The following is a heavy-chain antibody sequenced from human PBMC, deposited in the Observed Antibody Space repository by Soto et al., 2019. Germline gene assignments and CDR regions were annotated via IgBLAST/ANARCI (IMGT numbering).Heavy chain of an antibody. V-gene: IGHV3-74*01. D-gene: IGHD2-15*01. Sequence: EVQLVESGGGLVQPGGSLRLSCAASGFTFSSYWMHWVRQAPGKGLVWVSRINSDGSSTSYADSVKGRFTISRDNAKNTLYLQMNGLRAEDTAVYYCVRTSLVVAAATREDYWGQGTLGTVSS. J-gene: IGHJ4*02. CDR3: VRTSLVVAAATREDY. CDR2: INSDGSST. CDR1: GFTFSSYW.